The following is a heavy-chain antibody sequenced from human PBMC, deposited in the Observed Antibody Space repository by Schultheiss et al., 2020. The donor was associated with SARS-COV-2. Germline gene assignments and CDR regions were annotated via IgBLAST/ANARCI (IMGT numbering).Heavy chain of an antibody. CDR2: ISAYNGNT. D-gene: IGHD6-6*01. CDR1: GYTFTSYG. CDR3: ARDQETGYSSSSYNYYYGMDV. V-gene: IGHV1-18*01. Sequence: ASVKVSCKASGYTFTSYGISWARQAPGQGLEWMGWISAYNGNTNYAQKLQGRVTMTTDTSTSTAYMELRSLRSDDTAVYYCARDQETGYSSSSYNYYYGMDVCGEVTTVNVSS. J-gene: IGHJ6*04.